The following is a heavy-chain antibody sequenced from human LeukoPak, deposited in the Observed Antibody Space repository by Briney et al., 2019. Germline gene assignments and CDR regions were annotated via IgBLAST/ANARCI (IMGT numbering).Heavy chain of an antibody. CDR1: GYTFTGYC. Sequence: ASVTVSFTASGYTFTGYCIHWVRQAPGQGLEWMGRINPNSGGTNYAQRFQGRVTMTRDTSISTAYMELSRLRSDDTAVYYCARAESSNWDAKYFFDYWGQGTLVTVSS. CDR3: ARAESSNWDAKYFFDY. J-gene: IGHJ4*02. V-gene: IGHV1-2*06. CDR2: INPNSGGT. D-gene: IGHD4-11*01.